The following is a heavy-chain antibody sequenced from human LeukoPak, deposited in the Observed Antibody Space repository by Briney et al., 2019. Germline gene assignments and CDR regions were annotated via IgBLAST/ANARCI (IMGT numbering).Heavy chain of an antibody. CDR1: GGSISSYY. V-gene: IGHV4-59*01. J-gene: IGHJ3*02. Sequence: SETLSLTCTVSGGSISSYYWSWIRQPPGKGLEWIGYIYYSGSTNYNPSLESRVTISVDTSKNQFSLKLSSVTAADTAVYYCAREPRLNRDNDAFDIWGQGTMVTVSS. CDR3: AREPRLNRDNDAFDI. CDR2: IYYSGST.